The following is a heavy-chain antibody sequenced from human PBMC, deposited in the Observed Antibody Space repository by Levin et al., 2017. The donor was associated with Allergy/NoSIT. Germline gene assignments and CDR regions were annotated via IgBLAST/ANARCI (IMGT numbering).Heavy chain of an antibody. Sequence: GGSLRLSCAASGFTFSNYAMHWVRQAPGKGLEWVAFISYDGSGKYYADSVKGRFTISRDNSQNTLFLQLNSLRAEDTAVYYCARESRIAVAHFAYWGQGTLVTVSS. CDR3: ARESRIAVAHFAY. CDR2: ISYDGSGK. J-gene: IGHJ4*02. D-gene: IGHD6-19*01. CDR1: GFTFSNYA. V-gene: IGHV3-30-3*01.